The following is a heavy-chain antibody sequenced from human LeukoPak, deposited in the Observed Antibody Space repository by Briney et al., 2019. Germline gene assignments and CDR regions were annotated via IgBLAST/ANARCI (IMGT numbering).Heavy chain of an antibody. CDR3: ARYGSRSLDVFDI. D-gene: IGHD3-10*01. Sequence: GGSLRLSCAASGFTFSGYAMSWVRQAPGKGLEWVSALSSQSERTYYADSVKGRFTISRDNSKNTLYLQMNSLRAEDTAVYYCARYGSRSLDVFDIWGQGTMVTVSS. V-gene: IGHV3-23*01. CDR2: LSSQSERT. CDR1: GFTFSGYA. J-gene: IGHJ3*02.